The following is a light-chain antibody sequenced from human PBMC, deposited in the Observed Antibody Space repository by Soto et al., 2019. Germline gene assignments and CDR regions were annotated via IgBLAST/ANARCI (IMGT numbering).Light chain of an antibody. CDR3: AAWDDSLNGVV. Sequence: QSVLTQPPSASGTPGQTIALSCSGGSSNIGSHTVNWYQQLPGTAPRLLIYSNTQPPSGVPDRFAGSKSGTSASLAISGLQAEYERDYYCAAWDDSLNGVVFGGGTKLTVL. J-gene: IGLJ2*01. CDR1: SSNIGSHT. V-gene: IGLV1-44*01. CDR2: SNT.